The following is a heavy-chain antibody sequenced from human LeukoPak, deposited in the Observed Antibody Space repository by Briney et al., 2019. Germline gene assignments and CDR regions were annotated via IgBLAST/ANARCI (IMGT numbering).Heavy chain of an antibody. Sequence: PGRSLRLSCAVSGLTFSSYAMHWVRQAPGKGLEWVAVISYDGSNKYYADSVKGRFTISRDISKNTLYLQMNSLRAEDTAVYYCARHKDWTFDYWGQGTLVTVSS. CDR3: ARHKDWTFDY. D-gene: IGHD3/OR15-3a*01. J-gene: IGHJ4*02. CDR2: ISYDGSNK. CDR1: GLTFSSYA. V-gene: IGHV3-30-3*01.